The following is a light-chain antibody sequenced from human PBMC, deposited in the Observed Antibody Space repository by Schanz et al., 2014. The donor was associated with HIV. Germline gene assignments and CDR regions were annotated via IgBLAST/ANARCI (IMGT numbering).Light chain of an antibody. CDR2: EVT. V-gene: IGLV2-23*02. J-gene: IGLJ2*01. CDR3: FSYAGSNTLGV. Sequence: QSVLTQPASVSGSPGQSITISCTGTSSDVGSYNLVSWYQQHPGKAPKLMICEVTKRPSGVSNRFSGSKSGNTASLTISGLQAEDEADYYCFSYAGSNTLGVFGGGTKLTVL. CDR1: SSDVGSYNL.